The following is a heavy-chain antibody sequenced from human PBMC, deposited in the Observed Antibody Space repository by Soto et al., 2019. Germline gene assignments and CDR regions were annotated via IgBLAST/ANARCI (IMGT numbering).Heavy chain of an antibody. Sequence: GGSLRLSCAASGFTFSSYGMHWVRQAPGKGLEWVAVISYDGSNKYYADSVKGRFTISRDNSKNTLYLQMNSLRAEDTAVYYCAKPTFYYDDYTPGMDVWGQGTTVTVSS. CDR3: AKPTFYYDDYTPGMDV. V-gene: IGHV3-30*18. CDR2: ISYDGSNK. J-gene: IGHJ6*02. D-gene: IGHD3-22*01. CDR1: GFTFSSYG.